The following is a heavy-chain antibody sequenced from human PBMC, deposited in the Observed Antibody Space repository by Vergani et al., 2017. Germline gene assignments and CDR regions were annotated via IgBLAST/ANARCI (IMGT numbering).Heavy chain of an antibody. CDR2: ISSSSSYI. CDR3: ARDSRGDAFDI. D-gene: IGHD2-2*01. V-gene: IGHV3-21*01. J-gene: IGHJ3*02. Sequence: EVQLVETGGGLIQPGGSLRLSCAASGFTVSSNYMNWVRQAPGKGLEWVSSISSSSSYIYYADSVKGRFTISRDNAKNSLYLQMNSLRAEDTAVYYCARDSRGDAFDIWGQGTMVTVSS. CDR1: GFTVSSNY.